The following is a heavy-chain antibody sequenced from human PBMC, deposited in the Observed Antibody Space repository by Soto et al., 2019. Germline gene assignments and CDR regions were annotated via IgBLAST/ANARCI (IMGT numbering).Heavy chain of an antibody. V-gene: IGHV3-23*01. J-gene: IGHJ4*02. Sequence: EVRLLESGGDLVQPGGSLRLSCAAAGFMFSSYGMSWVRQAPGKGLQWVATIHPSGGSTHYAESVRGRFTISRDNSRDTLYLQMNSLRAEDTAVYYCAKDPSTGPPDCWGQGALVTVSS. CDR2: IHPSGGST. CDR1: GFMFSSYG. D-gene: IGHD3-9*01. CDR3: AKDPSTGPPDC.